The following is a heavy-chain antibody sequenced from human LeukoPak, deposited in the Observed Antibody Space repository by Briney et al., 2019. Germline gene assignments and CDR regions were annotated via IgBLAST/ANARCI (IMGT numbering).Heavy chain of an antibody. Sequence: PGRSLRLSCAASGFTFSSYWMNWVRQAPGKGLEWVGRIRSRGDGGTTDFAALVKGRFTISRDDSKNTLYLQMNSLTSEDTAVYYCSQGSAQYFDYWGQGTLVTVSS. V-gene: IGHV3-15*07. J-gene: IGHJ4*02. CDR2: IRSRGDGGTT. CDR3: SQGSAQYFDY. CDR1: GFTFSSYW. D-gene: IGHD2-15*01.